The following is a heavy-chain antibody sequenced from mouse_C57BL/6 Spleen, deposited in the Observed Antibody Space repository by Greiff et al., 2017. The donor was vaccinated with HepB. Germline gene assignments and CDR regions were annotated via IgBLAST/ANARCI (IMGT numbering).Heavy chain of an antibody. J-gene: IGHJ3*01. CDR1: GYTFTSYW. Sequence: QVQLQQPGAELVMPGASVKLSCKASGYTFTSYWMHWVKQRPGQGLEWIGEIDPSDSYTNYNQKFKGKSTLTVDKSSSTAYMQLSSLTSEDSAVYYCARETAQATGRFAYWGQGTLVTVSA. D-gene: IGHD3-2*02. V-gene: IGHV1-69*01. CDR3: ARETAQATGRFAY. CDR2: IDPSDSYT.